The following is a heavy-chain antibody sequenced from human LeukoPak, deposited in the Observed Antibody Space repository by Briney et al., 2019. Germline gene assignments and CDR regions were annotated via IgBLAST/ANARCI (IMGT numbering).Heavy chain of an antibody. Sequence: SETLSLTCSVSGYSIRSGYFWGWIRQPPGKGLEWIGSIYHTGGTYYNSYLKSRVTMSVDTSKNQFSLKLSSVTAADTAVYYCARGTYYYDSSGYYLGYWGQGTLVTVSS. CDR3: ARGTYYYDSSGYYLGY. D-gene: IGHD3-22*01. J-gene: IGHJ4*02. CDR2: IYHTGGT. CDR1: GYSIRSGYF. V-gene: IGHV4-38-2*02.